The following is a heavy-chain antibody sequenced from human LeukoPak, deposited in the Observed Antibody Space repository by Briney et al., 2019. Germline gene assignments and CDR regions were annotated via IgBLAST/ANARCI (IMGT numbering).Heavy chain of an antibody. CDR2: ISGSGGST. J-gene: IGHJ4*02. CDR3: AKARRNYGDCPLTYFDY. Sequence: GGSLRLSCAASGFTFSSYAMSWVRQAPGKGLEWVSAISGSGGSTYYADSVKGRFTISRDNSKNTLYLQMNSLRAEDAAVYYCAKARRNYGDCPLTYFDYWGQGTLVTVSS. V-gene: IGHV3-23*01. D-gene: IGHD4-17*01. CDR1: GFTFSSYA.